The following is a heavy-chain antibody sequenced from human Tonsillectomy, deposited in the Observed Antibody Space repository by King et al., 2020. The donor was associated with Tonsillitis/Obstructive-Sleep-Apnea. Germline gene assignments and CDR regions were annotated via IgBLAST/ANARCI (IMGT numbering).Heavy chain of an antibody. CDR3: ARKGYSSGWYYFDY. D-gene: IGHD6-19*01. V-gene: IGHV3-33*01. Sequence: QLVQSGGGVVQPGRSLRLSCVASGFTFSGSGMHWVRQAPGKGLEWVAVIWYDGSNKYYADSVKGRFTISRDNSNNTLYLQINSLRAEDTAVYYCARKGYSSGWYYFDYWGQGTLVTVSS. J-gene: IGHJ4*02. CDR1: GFTFSGSG. CDR2: IWYDGSNK.